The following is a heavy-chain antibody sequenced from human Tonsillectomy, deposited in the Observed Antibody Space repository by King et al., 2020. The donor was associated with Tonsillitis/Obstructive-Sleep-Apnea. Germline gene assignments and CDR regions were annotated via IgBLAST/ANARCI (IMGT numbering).Heavy chain of an antibody. D-gene: IGHD6-6*01. CDR2: IYYSGST. Sequence: LQLQESGPGLVKPSETLSLTCTVSGGSISSYYWSWIRQPPGKGLEWIGYIYYSGSTNYNPSLKSRVTISVDTSKNPFSLKLSSVTAADTAVYYCARRSGAARPNYYFDYWGQGTLVTVSS. CDR1: GGSISSYY. J-gene: IGHJ4*02. V-gene: IGHV4-59*08. CDR3: ARRSGAARPNYYFDY.